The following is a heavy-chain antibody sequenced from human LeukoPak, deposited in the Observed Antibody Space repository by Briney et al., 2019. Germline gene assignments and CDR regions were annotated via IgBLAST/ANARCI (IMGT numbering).Heavy chain of an antibody. Sequence: SETLSLTCTVSSGSISSSSYYWGWIRQPPGKGLEWIGSFYYSGSTSYNPSLKSRVTISVDTSKNQFSLKLSSVTAADTAVYYCARFGVAYDILTGYSPTRVDYWGQGTLVTVSS. D-gene: IGHD3-9*01. CDR3: ARFGVAYDILTGYSPTRVDY. V-gene: IGHV4-39*07. CDR1: SGSISSSSYY. CDR2: FYYSGST. J-gene: IGHJ4*02.